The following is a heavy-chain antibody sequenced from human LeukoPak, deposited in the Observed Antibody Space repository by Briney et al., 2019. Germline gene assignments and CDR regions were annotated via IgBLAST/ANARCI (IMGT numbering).Heavy chain of an antibody. CDR3: ARGHTILDGYSYETRTFDY. V-gene: IGHV4-59*01. Sequence: PSETLSLTCTVSGGSISSYYWSWIRQSPGKGLEWIWYIYYGGSTNYNPSLKSRVTISVDTSKNQFSLKLSSVTAADTAVYYCARGHTILDGYSYETRTFDYWGQGTLVTVSS. CDR2: IYYGGST. D-gene: IGHD5-24*01. J-gene: IGHJ4*02. CDR1: GGSISSYY.